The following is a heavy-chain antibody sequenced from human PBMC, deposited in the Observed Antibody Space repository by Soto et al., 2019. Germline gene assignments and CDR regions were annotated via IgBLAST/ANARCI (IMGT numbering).Heavy chain of an antibody. D-gene: IGHD2-15*01. J-gene: IGHJ4*02. Sequence: EVQLVESGGGLVQPGGSLRLSCAASGFTFSGYSMNWVRQAPGKGLDWVSYISGSSTTKYYADSVKGLFTISRDNAKNALYLQMDSLRADDTAVYYCARRYCSGTSCDSLDSWGQGVLVTVSS. CDR3: ARRYCSGTSCDSLDS. V-gene: IGHV3-48*01. CDR1: GFTFSGYS. CDR2: ISGSSTTK.